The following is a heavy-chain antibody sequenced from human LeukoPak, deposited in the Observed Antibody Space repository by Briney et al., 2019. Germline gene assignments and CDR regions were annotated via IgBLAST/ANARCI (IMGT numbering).Heavy chain of an antibody. D-gene: IGHD1-14*01. J-gene: IGHJ3*02. CDR3: ARDRKPYAFDI. CDR2: IYHSGST. CDR1: GGSISSSSYY. V-gene: IGHV4-39*07. Sequence: PSETLSLTCTVSGGSISSSSYYWGWIRQPPGKGLEWIGSIYHSGSTYYNPSLKSRVTISVDTSKNQFSLKLSSVTAADTAVYYCARDRKPYAFDIWGQGTMVTVSS.